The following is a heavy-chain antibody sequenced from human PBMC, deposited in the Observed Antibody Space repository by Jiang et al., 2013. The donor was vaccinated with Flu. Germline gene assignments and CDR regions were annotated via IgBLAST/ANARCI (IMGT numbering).Heavy chain of an antibody. Sequence: GSGLVKPSETLSLTCTVSGASITDHYWSWIRQSPAKGLEYVGQIYYRGGTNYNPSLKSRVSISVDTSKNQCSLKLSSVTAADTAVYYCARSDYGYVWGPTWGQGILVTVSS. CDR2: IYYRGGT. CDR3: ARSDYGYVWGPT. CDR1: GASITDHY. V-gene: IGHV4-59*11. D-gene: IGHD3-16*01. J-gene: IGHJ4*02.